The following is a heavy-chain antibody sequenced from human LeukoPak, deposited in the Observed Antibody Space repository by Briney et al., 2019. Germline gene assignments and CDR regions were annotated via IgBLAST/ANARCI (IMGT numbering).Heavy chain of an antibody. Sequence: PGGSLRLSCAASGFTFSSYAMSWVRQAPGKGLEWVSAISGSGGSTYYADSVKGRFTISRDNSKNTLYLQMNSLRAGDTAVYYCARERSYYDSSGRVWYFDLWGRGTLVTVSS. V-gene: IGHV3-23*01. D-gene: IGHD3-22*01. CDR2: ISGSGGST. CDR3: ARERSYYDSSGRVWYFDL. CDR1: GFTFSSYA. J-gene: IGHJ2*01.